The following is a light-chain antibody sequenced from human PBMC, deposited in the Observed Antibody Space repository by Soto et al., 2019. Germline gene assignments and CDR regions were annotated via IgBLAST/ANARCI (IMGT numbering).Light chain of an antibody. J-gene: IGLJ1*01. Sequence: SYELTQTPSVSGAPGQTARITCGGNDIGNKNVNWLLQKPGQAPVLVVYDDSDRPSGIPERLSGSNSGNMATLTISRVEAGDEADYYCQVWDRTSERYVFATGTKVTVL. CDR3: QVWDRTSERYV. CDR1: DIGNKN. V-gene: IGLV3-21*02. CDR2: DDS.